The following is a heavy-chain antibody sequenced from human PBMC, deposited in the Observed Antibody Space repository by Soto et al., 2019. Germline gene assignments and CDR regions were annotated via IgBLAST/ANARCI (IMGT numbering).Heavy chain of an antibody. V-gene: IGHV5-10-1*01. CDR3: ARSYRWSVLYYYYGMDV. CDR1: GYSFTSYW. D-gene: IGHD2-8*02. J-gene: IGHJ6*02. Sequence: GESLKISCKGSGYSFTSYWISWVRQMPWKGLEWMGRIDPSDSYTNYSPSFQGHVTISADKSISTAYLQWGSLKASDTAMYYCARSYRWSVLYYYYGMDVWGQGTTVTVSS. CDR2: IDPSDSYT.